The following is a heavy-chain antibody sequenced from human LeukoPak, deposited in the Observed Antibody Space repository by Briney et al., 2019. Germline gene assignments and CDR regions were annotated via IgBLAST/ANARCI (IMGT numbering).Heavy chain of an antibody. CDR3: ARGDHYWGYFDA. CDR2: INYSGTT. CDR1: GGSLSSSYH. V-gene: IGHV4-39*01. Sequence: PSETLSLTCSVSGGSLSSSYHWGWIRQPPGKGLEWIGSINYSGTTYYNPSLESRVTISRDTSKNQFSLEVSSVTAEDTAVYHCARGDHYWGYFDAWGQGILVTVSS. D-gene: IGHD3-16*01. J-gene: IGHJ5*02.